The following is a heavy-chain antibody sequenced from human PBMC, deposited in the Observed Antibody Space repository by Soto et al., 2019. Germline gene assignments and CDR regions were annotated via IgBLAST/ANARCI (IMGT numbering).Heavy chain of an antibody. Sequence: GGSLRLSCAASGFSLSNHYMSWVRPAPGKGLEWVSLLYVGGRTYYADSGNGRCTISRDNSKNTLHLQMNSLRAEDTAVYYCARDLSGGDYEGLVYSMAVWGQGTTVTVAS. D-gene: IGHD4-17*01. CDR1: GFSLSNHY. J-gene: IGHJ6*02. V-gene: IGHV3-66*01. CDR3: ARDLSGGDYEGLVYSMAV. CDR2: LYVGGRT.